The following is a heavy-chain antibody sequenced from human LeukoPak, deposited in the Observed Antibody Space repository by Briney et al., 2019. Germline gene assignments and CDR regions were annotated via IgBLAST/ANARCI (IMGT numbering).Heavy chain of an antibody. J-gene: IGHJ4*02. Sequence: PSETLSLTCTVSGGSISSYYWSWIRQPPGKGLEWIGYIYYSGSTNYNPSLKSRVTISVDTSKNQFSLKLSSVTAADTAVYYCAREYYDFWSGKPTYFDYWGQGTLVTVSS. CDR3: AREYYDFWSGKPTYFDY. CDR1: GGSISSYY. V-gene: IGHV4-59*12. CDR2: IYYSGST. D-gene: IGHD3-3*01.